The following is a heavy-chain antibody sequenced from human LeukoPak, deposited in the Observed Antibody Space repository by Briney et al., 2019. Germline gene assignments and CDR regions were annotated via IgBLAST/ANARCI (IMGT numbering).Heavy chain of an antibody. CDR2: IDHSGST. J-gene: IGHJ6*04. CDR1: GGSFSGYY. D-gene: IGHD3-10*01. V-gene: IGHV4-34*01. Sequence: SETLSLTCAVYGGSFSGYYWSWIRHPPGRGLEWIAEIDHSGSTHYNPSLKSRVIISVDMSQHQVSLRLNSLTAADTAVYDCARGYTYYGLGSPPGDVWGNGTSVIVSS. CDR3: ARGYTYYGLGSPPGDV.